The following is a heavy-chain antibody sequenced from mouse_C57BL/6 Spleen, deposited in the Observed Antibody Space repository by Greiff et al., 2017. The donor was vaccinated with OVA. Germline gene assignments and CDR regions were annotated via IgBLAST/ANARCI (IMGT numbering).Heavy chain of an antibody. CDR2: IRNKANGYTT. V-gene: IGHV7-3*01. Sequence: EVMLVESGGGLVQPGGSLSLSCAASGFTFTDYYMSWVRQPPGKALEWLGFIRNKANGYTTEYSASVKGRFTISRDNSQSILYLQMNALRAEDSATYYCARFLTGGFDYWGQGTTLTVSS. CDR3: ARFLTGGFDY. CDR1: GFTFTDYY. J-gene: IGHJ2*01. D-gene: IGHD4-1*01.